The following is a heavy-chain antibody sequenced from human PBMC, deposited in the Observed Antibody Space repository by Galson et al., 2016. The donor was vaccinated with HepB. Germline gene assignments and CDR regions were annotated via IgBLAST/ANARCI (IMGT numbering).Heavy chain of an antibody. V-gene: IGHV1-3*01. J-gene: IGHJ6*02. CDR1: RYTFTNYA. D-gene: IGHD2/OR15-2a*01. Sequence: SVKVSCKASRYTFTNYAIHWVRLAPGQRLEWMGWIDAGNGNTKYSQKFQGRVTIARDTSASTAYMELSSLRSEDAAVYYCARGDVIPSTFYYYYSGLDVWGQGTTVTVSS. CDR2: IDAGNGNT. CDR3: ARGDVIPSTFYYYYSGLDV.